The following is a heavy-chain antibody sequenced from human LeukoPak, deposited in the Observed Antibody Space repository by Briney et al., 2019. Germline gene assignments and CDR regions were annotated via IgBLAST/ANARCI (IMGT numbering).Heavy chain of an antibody. D-gene: IGHD5-18*01. CDR1: GGSFSGYY. Sequence: SETLSLTCAVYGGSFSGYYWSWIRQPPGKGLEWIGEINHSGSTNYNPSLKSRVTISVDTSKNQFSLKLSSVTAADTAVYYCARAEARDTAMVFDYWGQGTLVTVS. J-gene: IGHJ4*02. CDR3: ARAEARDTAMVFDY. V-gene: IGHV4-34*01. CDR2: INHSGST.